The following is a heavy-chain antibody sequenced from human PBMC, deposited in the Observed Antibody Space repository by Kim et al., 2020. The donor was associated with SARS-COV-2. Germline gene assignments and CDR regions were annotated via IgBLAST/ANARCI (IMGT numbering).Heavy chain of an antibody. Sequence: GGSLRLSCAASGFTFDDYAMHWVRQAPGKGLEWVSLISGDGGSTYYADSVKGRFTISRDNSKNSLYLQMNSLRTEDTALYYCAKDLDEISPKGWLLLNYGMDVWGQGTTVTVSS. V-gene: IGHV3-43*02. J-gene: IGHJ6*02. CDR2: ISGDGGST. CDR1: GFTFDDYA. CDR3: AKDLDEISPKGWLLLNYGMDV. D-gene: IGHD3-22*01.